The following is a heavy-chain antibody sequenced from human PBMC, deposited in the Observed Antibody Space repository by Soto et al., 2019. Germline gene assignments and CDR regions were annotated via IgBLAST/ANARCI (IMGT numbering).Heavy chain of an antibody. CDR2: ISADGGTT. CDR3: ASGRGRPPFDS. J-gene: IGHJ4*02. D-gene: IGHD6-6*01. Sequence: EVQLEESGGGLVKGGGSLRLACAASGFNFRGYGMHWVRQAPGKGLEYVAAISADGGTTWHADSVKDIFIISSDKSKTTVYLQIRSLRADDMAVFFCASGRGRPPFDSWGQGTLVIVSS. V-gene: IGHV3-64*07. CDR1: GFNFRGYG.